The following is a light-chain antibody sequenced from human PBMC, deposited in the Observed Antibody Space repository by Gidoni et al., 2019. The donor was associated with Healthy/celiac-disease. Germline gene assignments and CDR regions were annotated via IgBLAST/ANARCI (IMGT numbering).Light chain of an antibody. CDR3: QQYSNRPPFT. CDR1: ETIAYK. Sequence: ETVLTQSPVTLSVSSGESAALSCRASETIAYKLAWYQQKPGQAPRLLIYGASIRATGVPDRFRGSGSGTEFTLTISSLQSEDFAFYYCQQYSNRPPFTFGGGTKVEMK. V-gene: IGKV3-15*01. J-gene: IGKJ4*01. CDR2: GAS.